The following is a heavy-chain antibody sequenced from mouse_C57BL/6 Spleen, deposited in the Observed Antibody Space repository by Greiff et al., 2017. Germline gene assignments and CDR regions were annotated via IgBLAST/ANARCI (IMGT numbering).Heavy chain of an antibody. V-gene: IGHV1-5*01. CDR2: IYPGNSDT. Sequence: VQLQQSGTVLARPGASVKMSCKTSGYTFTSYWMHWVKQRPGQGLEWIGAIYPGNSDTSYNQKFKGKAKLTAVTSASTAYMELSSLTNEDSAVYYCTSYCSNFLGFAYWGQGTLVTVSA. D-gene: IGHD2-5*01. CDR1: GYTFTSYW. J-gene: IGHJ3*01. CDR3: TSYCSNFLGFAY.